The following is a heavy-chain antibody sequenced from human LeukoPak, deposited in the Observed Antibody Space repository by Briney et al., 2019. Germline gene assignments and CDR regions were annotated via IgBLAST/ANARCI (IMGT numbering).Heavy chain of an antibody. D-gene: IGHD2-21*01. V-gene: IGHV4-30-2*01. CDR3: ARAVIGGAFDI. CDR2: IYHSGST. J-gene: IGHJ3*02. Sequence: SETLSLTCAVSGGSISSGGYSWSWIRQPPGKGLEWIGYIYHSGSTYNNPSLKSRVTISVDRSKNQFSLKLSSVTAADTAVYYCARAVIGGAFDIWGQGTMVTVSS. CDR1: GGSISSGGYS.